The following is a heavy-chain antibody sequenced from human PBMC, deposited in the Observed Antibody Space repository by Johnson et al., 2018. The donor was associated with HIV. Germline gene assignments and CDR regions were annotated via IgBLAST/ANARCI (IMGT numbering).Heavy chain of an antibody. J-gene: IGHJ3*02. CDR3: TRVPRKGVTPDTFDI. CDR1: GFTFGEYA. Sequence: VQLVESGGGLVQPGRSLRLSCTGSGFTFGEYAVSWFRQAPGKGLEWVGFIRSKAYGGTTEYAASVTGRLTISREDSKSVAYLQLNSLNTEDTAVYFCTRVPRKGVTPDTFDIWGPGTMVTVSS. CDR2: IRSKAYGGTT. V-gene: IGHV3-49*03. D-gene: IGHD4-11*01.